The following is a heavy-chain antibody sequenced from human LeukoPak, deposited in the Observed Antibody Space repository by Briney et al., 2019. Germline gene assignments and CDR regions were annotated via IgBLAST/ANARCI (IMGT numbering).Heavy chain of an antibody. J-gene: IGHJ4*02. D-gene: IGHD6-13*01. Sequence: ASVKISCKVSGYTFTYYYMHWVRQAPGKGLEWMGLVDPEDGETIYAEKFQGRVTITADTSTDTAYMERSSLRSEDTAVYYCATGGKSIAAAWDYWGQGTLVTVSS. CDR3: ATGGKSIAAAWDY. CDR1: GYTFTYYY. CDR2: VDPEDGET. V-gene: IGHV1-69-2*01.